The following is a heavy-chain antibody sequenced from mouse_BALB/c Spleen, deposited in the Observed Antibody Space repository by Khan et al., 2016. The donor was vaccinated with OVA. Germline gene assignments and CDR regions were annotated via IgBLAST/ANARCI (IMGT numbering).Heavy chain of an antibody. J-gene: IGHJ3*01. CDR3: ARSPYGNFAY. D-gene: IGHD2-1*01. V-gene: IGHV5-6*01. Sequence: EVQLVESGGDLVRPGGSLKLSCAASGFTFSAYGMSWVRQSPDKRLEWVATINSDGDYTYYPDSVTGRFTISRDNAKNTLYLQMSSLRSEDTAMYYCARSPYGNFAYWGHGTLVTVSA. CDR1: GFTFSAYG. CDR2: INSDGDYT.